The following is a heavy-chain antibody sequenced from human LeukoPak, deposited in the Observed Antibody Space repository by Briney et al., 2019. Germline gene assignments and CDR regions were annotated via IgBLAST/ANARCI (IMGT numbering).Heavy chain of an antibody. CDR3: ARDWSHYYDSSETGWFDP. CDR1: GGSISSSSYY. CDR2: IYYSGST. J-gene: IGHJ5*02. D-gene: IGHD3-22*01. V-gene: IGHV4-39*07. Sequence: SSETLSLTCTVSGGSISSSSYYRGWIRQPPGKGLEWIGSIYYSGSTYYNPSLKSRVTISVDTSKNQFSLKLSSVTAADTAVYYCARDWSHYYDSSETGWFDPWGQGTLVTVSS.